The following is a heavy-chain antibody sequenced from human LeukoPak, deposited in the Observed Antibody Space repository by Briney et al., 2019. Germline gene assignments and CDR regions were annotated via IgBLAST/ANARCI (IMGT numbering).Heavy chain of an antibody. J-gene: IGHJ6*04. D-gene: IGHD3-10*02. CDR3: AELGITMIGGV. CDR1: GFTFSAYE. V-gene: IGHV3-48*03. Sequence: GGSLRLSCAASGFTFSAYEMNWVRQAPGKGLEWVSYIGSSGSTVYYADSVKGRFTISRDNAKNSLYLQMNSLRAEDTAVYYCAELGITMIGGVWGKGTTVTISS. CDR2: IGSSGSTV.